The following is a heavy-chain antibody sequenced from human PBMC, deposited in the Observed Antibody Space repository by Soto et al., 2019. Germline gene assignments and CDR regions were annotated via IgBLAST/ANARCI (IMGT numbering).Heavy chain of an antibody. CDR1: GGSFSASY. Sequence: SETLSLTCAVYGGSFSASYWSWIRQSPGKGREWIGEINHSGSANYNPSLKSRVTIAVDTSKNQFSLKLSSVTAADTAVYYCARTGRYSGDDFVSHPPDYDYGMDVWGQGTTVT. CDR3: ARTGRYSGDDFVSHPPDYDYGMDV. CDR2: INHSGSA. D-gene: IGHD5-12*01. V-gene: IGHV4-34*01. J-gene: IGHJ6*02.